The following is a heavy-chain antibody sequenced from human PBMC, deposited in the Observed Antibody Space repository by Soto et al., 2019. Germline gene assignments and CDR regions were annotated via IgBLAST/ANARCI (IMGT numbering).Heavy chain of an antibody. J-gene: IGHJ6*02. V-gene: IGHV3-23*01. CDR3: AKVPAAAGTSYYYYGMDV. D-gene: IGHD6-13*01. Sequence: GGSLRLSCAASGFTFSSYAMSWVRQAPGKGLEWVSAISGSGGSTYYADSVKGRFTTSRDNSKNTLYLQMNSLRAEDTAVYYCAKVPAAAGTSYYYYGMDVWGQGTTVTVSS. CDR2: ISGSGGST. CDR1: GFTFSSYA.